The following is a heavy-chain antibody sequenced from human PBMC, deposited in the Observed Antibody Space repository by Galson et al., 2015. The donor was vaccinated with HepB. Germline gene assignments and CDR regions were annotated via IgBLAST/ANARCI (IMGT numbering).Heavy chain of an antibody. D-gene: IGHD6-19*01. CDR1: GYTFTDHY. CDR3: ARDAGSSWSYGMDV. J-gene: IGHJ6*02. CDR2: IIPNSGGT. V-gene: IGHV1-2*02. Sequence: SVKVSCKASGYTFTDHYMHWVRQAPGQGLEWMGWIIPNSGGTNYAQKFQGRVTMTRDTSMRTAYMELSRLRSDDTAVYYCARDAGSSWSYGMDVWGQGTTVTVSS.